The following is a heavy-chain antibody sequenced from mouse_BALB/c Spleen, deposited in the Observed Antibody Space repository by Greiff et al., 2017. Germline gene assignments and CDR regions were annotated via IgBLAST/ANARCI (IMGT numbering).Heavy chain of an antibody. D-gene: IGHD2-3*01. V-gene: IGHV5-17*02. CDR2: ISSGSSTI. J-gene: IGHJ2*01. Sequence: EVKLVESGGGLVQPGGSRKLSCAASGFTFSSFGMHWVRQAPEKGLEWVAYISSGSSTIYYADTVKGRFTISRDNPKNTLFLQMTSLRSEDTAMYYCARSAYEGYYADYWGQGTTLTVSS. CDR3: ARSAYEGYYADY. CDR1: GFTFSSFG.